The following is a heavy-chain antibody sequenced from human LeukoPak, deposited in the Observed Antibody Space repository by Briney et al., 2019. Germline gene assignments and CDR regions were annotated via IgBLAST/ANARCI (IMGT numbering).Heavy chain of an antibody. CDR2: ISAYNGDT. CDR3: ARDPSNTSGWYVYFDY. D-gene: IGHD6-19*01. V-gene: IGHV1-18*04. CDR1: GYTFTKYG. J-gene: IGHJ4*02. Sequence: ASVRVSCKASGYTFTKYGFSWVRQAPGQGLEWMGWISAYNGDTKYAQKLQGRVTMTTDTSTSTAYMELRSLTSDDTAVYYCARDPSNTSGWYVYFDYWGQGTLVTVSS.